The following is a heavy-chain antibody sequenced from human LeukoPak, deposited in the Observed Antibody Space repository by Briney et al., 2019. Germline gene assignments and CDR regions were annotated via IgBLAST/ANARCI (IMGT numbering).Heavy chain of an antibody. V-gene: IGHV4-38-2*01. CDR1: GYSIGSGYY. J-gene: IGHJ5*02. Sequence: SETLSLTCAVSGYSIGSGYYWGWIRQPPGKGLEWIGSIYHSGSTYYNPSLKSRVTISVDTAKNQFSLKLSSVTAADTAVYYCARAGWKNCSGGSCPGALNWFDPWGQGTLVTVSS. D-gene: IGHD2-15*01. CDR3: ARAGWKNCSGGSCPGALNWFDP. CDR2: IYHSGST.